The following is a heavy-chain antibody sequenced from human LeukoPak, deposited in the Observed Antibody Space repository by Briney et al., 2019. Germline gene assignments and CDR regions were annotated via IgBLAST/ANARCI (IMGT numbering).Heavy chain of an antibody. Sequence: MPSETLSLTCTVSGGSISSYYWSWIRQPPGKGLEWIGYIYYSGSTNYNPSLKSRVTISVDTSKNQFSLKLSSVTAADTAVYYCASSSISGYALHYWGQGTLVTVSS. CDR2: IYYSGST. CDR3: ASSSISGYALHY. CDR1: GGSISSYY. V-gene: IGHV4-59*12. D-gene: IGHD5-12*01. J-gene: IGHJ4*02.